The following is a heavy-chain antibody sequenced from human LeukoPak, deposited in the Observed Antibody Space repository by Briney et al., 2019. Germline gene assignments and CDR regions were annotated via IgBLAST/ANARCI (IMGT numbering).Heavy chain of an antibody. CDR2: INPNSGVT. V-gene: IGHV1-2*02. Sequence: ASVKVSCKASGYTFTDYYLQWVRQAPGQGLEWMGWINPNSGVTSYAPKFQGRVTMTRDTSISTAYMELTRLSSDDTAVYYCARGGVGVVTVRWFDPWGQGTLVTVSS. CDR3: ARGGVGVVTVRWFDP. D-gene: IGHD2-21*02. J-gene: IGHJ5*02. CDR1: GYTFTDYY.